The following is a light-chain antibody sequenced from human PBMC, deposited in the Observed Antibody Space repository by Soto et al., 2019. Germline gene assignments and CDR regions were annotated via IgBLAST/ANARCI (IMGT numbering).Light chain of an antibody. CDR3: QQRSNWPWT. CDR1: QTISSW. V-gene: IGKV1-5*03. CDR2: KAS. J-gene: IGKJ1*01. Sequence: DIQMTQSPSTLSGSVGDRVTITCRASQTISSWLAWYQQKPGKAPKLLIYKASTLKSGVPSRFSGSGSATDFTLTISSLEPEDFAVYYCQQRSNWPWTFGQGTKVDI.